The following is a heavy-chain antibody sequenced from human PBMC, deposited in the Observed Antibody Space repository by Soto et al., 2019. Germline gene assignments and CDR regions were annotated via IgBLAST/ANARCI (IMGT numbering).Heavy chain of an antibody. V-gene: IGHV1-69*12. CDR3: ASGIQLWLRRINNGYSG. J-gene: IGHJ1*01. D-gene: IGHD5-18*01. CDR2: IIPMFGTA. Sequence: QVQLVQSGAEVKKPESSVKVSCKAPGGTFSTYAISWVRQAPGQGLEWMGGIIPMFGTANYAQRFQDRVTINADESTNTVYMELSSLRSEDTAVYFCASGIQLWLRRINNGYSGWGQCTLVTVSS. CDR1: GGTFSTYA.